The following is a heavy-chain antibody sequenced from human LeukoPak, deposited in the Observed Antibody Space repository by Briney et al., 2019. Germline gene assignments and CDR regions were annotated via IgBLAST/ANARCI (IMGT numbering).Heavy chain of an antibody. D-gene: IGHD6-13*01. V-gene: IGHV3-30-3*01. Sequence: GGSLRLSCAASGFTVSSYSMHWVRQAPGKGLEWVSVISYDGSNKYDADSVTGRFPISRDYSKKALYLKMSSMRAEDTAVYYCARADSIAAAVYYYSYGMDGWSQGSTVTV. CDR1: GFTVSSYS. CDR3: ARADSIAAAVYYYSYGMDG. J-gene: IGHJ6*02. CDR2: ISYDGSNK.